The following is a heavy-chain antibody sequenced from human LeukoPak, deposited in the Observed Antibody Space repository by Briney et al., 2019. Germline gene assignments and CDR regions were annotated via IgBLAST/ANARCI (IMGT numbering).Heavy chain of an antibody. J-gene: IGHJ4*02. D-gene: IGHD5-12*01. Sequence: PGGSLRLSCAASGFTFSSYSMNWVRQAPGKGLEWVSSISSSGSYTYYADSVKGRFTISRDNAKNSLYLQMNSLRVEDTAVYYCAREYLVAFDYWGQGTLVTVSS. V-gene: IGHV3-21*01. CDR3: AREYLVAFDY. CDR1: GFTFSSYS. CDR2: ISSSGSYT.